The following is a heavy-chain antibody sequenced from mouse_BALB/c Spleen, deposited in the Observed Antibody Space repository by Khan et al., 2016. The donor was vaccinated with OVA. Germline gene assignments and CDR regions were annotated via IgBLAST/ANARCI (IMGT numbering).Heavy chain of an antibody. J-gene: IGHJ3*01. Sequence: VQLQQSGPELVKPGASMKISCKASGYSFTGYILNWVKQSHGKNLEWIGLINPNNGDPSYNQKFKGKATLTIDKSSNTAYMELLSLTSEDSAVYYCARGGYGTFAFWGQGTLVTVSA. D-gene: IGHD2-1*01. CDR3: ARGGYGTFAF. CDR2: INPNNGDP. V-gene: IGHV1-37*01. CDR1: GYSFTGYI.